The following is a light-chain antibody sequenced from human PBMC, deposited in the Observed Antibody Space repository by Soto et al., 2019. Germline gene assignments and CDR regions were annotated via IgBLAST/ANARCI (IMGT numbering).Light chain of an antibody. V-gene: IGKV3-20*01. CDR2: GAS. J-gene: IGKJ5*01. CDR3: KQYGSSPIT. CDR1: QSVSSSY. Sequence: IVLTQSPGKLSMSPGESTTISSRASQSVSSSYLAWYQQKPGQAPRLLIYGASSRATGIPDRFSGSGSGTDFTLTISRLEPEEFAVYYCKQYGSSPITVGQGIRLEIK.